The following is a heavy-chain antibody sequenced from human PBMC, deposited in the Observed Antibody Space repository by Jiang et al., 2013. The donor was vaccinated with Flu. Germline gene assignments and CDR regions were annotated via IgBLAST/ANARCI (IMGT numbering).Heavy chain of an antibody. CDR3: ARHIGVDPGLEHIDY. D-gene: IGHD1/OR15-1a*01. V-gene: IGHV5-10-1*01. CDR2: LDPSDSYL. CDR1: GYRLTNYW. Sequence: GAEVKKPGESLKISCKASGYRLTNYWINWVRQMPGKGLEWMGRLDPSDSYLDYRPSFQGHVTISIDQSASTAYLEWDSLRTSDTAIYYCARHIGVDPGLEHIDYWGQGTLVTVSS. J-gene: IGHJ4*02.